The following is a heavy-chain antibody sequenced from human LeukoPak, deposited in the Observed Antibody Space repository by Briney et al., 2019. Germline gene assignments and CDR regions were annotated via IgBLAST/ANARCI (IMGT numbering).Heavy chain of an antibody. J-gene: IGHJ5*02. CDR1: GFTFSSYA. CDR2: ISGSGGST. Sequence: GGSLRLSCAASGFTFSSYAMSWVRQAPGKGLEWVSAISGSGGSTYYADSVKGRFTISRDNSKNTLYLQMNSLRAEDTAVYYCAKESYDILTGPNWFDPWGQGTLVTVSS. V-gene: IGHV3-23*01. CDR3: AKESYDILTGPNWFDP. D-gene: IGHD3-9*01.